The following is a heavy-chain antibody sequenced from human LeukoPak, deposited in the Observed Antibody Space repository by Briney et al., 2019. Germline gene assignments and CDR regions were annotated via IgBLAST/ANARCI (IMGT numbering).Heavy chain of an antibody. J-gene: IGHJ5*02. CDR3: ARSVITFGGVIASGWFDP. Sequence: PSETLSLTCTVSGGSISSGVYHWGWIRQSPGEGLEWIASIYYSGSTYYNPSLKSRVTISVDTSKNQFSLKLSSVTAADTAVYYCARSVITFGGVIASGWFDPWGQGTLVTVSS. D-gene: IGHD3-16*02. CDR1: GGSISSGVYH. V-gene: IGHV4-39*07. CDR2: IYYSGST.